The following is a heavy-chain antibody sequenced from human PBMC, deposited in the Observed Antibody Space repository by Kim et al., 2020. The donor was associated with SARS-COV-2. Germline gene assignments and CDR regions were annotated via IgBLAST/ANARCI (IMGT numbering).Heavy chain of an antibody. Sequence: SETLSLTCTVSGGSISSSSYYWGWIRQPPGKGLEWIGSIYYSGSTYYNPSLKSRVTISVDTSKNQFSLKLSSVTAADTAVYYCARAAAGTLGPGYFDYWGQGTLVTVSS. V-gene: IGHV4-39*01. CDR1: GGSISSSSYY. CDR2: IYYSGST. CDR3: ARAAAGTLGPGYFDY. J-gene: IGHJ4*02. D-gene: IGHD6-13*01.